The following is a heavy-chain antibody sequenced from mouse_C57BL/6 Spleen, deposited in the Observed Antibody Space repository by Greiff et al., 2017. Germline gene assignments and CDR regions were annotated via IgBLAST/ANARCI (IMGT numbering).Heavy chain of an antibody. Sequence: EVQVVESGGGLVQPKGSLKLSCAASGFTFTTYALHWVRQAPGQGLAWVARLRRKSSNYATYYAGSVKDRFTISRDASQSMLYLQMNNLKTEDTAMYYCVREVGYFDDWGQGTTLTVSA. D-gene: IGHD1-1*01. CDR2: LRRKSSNYAT. J-gene: IGHJ2*01. CDR3: VREVGYFDD. V-gene: IGHV10-3*01. CDR1: GFTFTTYA.